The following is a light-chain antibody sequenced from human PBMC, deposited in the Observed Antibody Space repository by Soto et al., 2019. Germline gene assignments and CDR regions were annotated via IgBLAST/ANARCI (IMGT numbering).Light chain of an antibody. CDR3: QTWGTGIQV. CDR1: SGHSSYA. Sequence: QPVLTQSPSASAFLGASVKLTCTLSSGHSSYAIAWHQQQPETGPRYLMKLNSDGSHSKGDGIPDRFSGSSSGAERYLTISSLQSEDEADYYCQTWGTGIQVFGGGTKLTVL. V-gene: IGLV4-69*01. J-gene: IGLJ2*01. CDR2: LNSDGSH.